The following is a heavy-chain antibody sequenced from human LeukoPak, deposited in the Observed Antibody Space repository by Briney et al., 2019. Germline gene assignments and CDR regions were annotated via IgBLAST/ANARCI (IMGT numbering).Heavy chain of an antibody. CDR2: TYRGEDT. D-gene: IGHD3-3*01. J-gene: IGHJ3*02. CDR3: ARVLEVFSDAFDI. CDR1: GFSVSNIF. V-gene: IGHV3-53*01. Sequence: PGGSLRLSCAASGFSVSNIFITWVRQAPGQGLEWVSVTYRGEDTHYKESVKGRFSISSDSPKNTLYLQMNRLRAEDTAVYFCARVLEVFSDAFDIWGQGTVVIVSS.